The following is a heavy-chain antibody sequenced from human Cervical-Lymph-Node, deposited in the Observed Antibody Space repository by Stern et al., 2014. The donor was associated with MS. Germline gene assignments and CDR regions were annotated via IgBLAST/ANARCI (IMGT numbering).Heavy chain of an antibody. D-gene: IGHD5-18*01. V-gene: IGHV1-69*01. CDR3: ARDGDTAMVTPLYFFAF. J-gene: IGHJ4*02. CDR1: GGSFNNYA. Sequence: VQLVESEAEVKEPGSAVKVSCKASGGSFNNYAINWVRQAPGQGLEWVGGVIPIFGTPQYAHKFQRRLTFTADESTNTAYMELSSLRSEDSAVYYCARDGDTAMVTPLYFFAFWGQGTLVIVSS. CDR2: VIPIFGTP.